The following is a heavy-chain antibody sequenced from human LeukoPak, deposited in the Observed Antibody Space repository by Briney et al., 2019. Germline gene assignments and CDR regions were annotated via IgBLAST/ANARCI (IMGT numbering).Heavy chain of an antibody. CDR2: MNPNSGNT. D-gene: IGHD3-22*01. Sequence: ASVKVSCKASGYTFTSYDINWVRQATGQGLEWMGWMNPNSGNTGYAQKFQGRVTMTRNTPISTAYMELSSLRSEDTAVYYCARRRKVTMIGSGASDIWGQGTMVTVSS. CDR1: GYTFTSYD. V-gene: IGHV1-8*01. CDR3: ARRRKVTMIGSGASDI. J-gene: IGHJ3*02.